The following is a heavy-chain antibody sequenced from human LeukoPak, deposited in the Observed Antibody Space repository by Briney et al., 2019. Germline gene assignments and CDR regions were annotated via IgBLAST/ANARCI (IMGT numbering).Heavy chain of an antibody. D-gene: IGHD3-10*01. CDR3: AKITMATTPNY. CDR1: GFTFSSYA. Sequence: PGGSLRLSCAASGFTFSSYAMSWVRQASGKGLEWVSGITDNGRKTYYADSVKGRFSISRDNSKNTLYLQMSDLRAEDTAVYYCAKITMATTPNYWGQGTLVTVSS. CDR2: ITDNGRKT. J-gene: IGHJ4*02. V-gene: IGHV3-23*01.